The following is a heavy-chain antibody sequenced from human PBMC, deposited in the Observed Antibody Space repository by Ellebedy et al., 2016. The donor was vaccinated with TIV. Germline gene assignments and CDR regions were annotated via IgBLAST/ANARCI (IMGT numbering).Heavy chain of an antibody. CDR1: GFTFSDFF. V-gene: IGHV3-23*01. CDR2: ISGGSGANT. CDR3: AKDLGAGGGTVFQR. D-gene: IGHD2-8*02. J-gene: IGHJ1*01. Sequence: GGSLRLXCAASGFTFSDFFMTWVRQAPGKGLEWVSAISGGSGANTYYPDSVKGRFTISRDNAKNTLYLQMNSLKVEDTAIYYCAKDLGAGGGTVFQRWGQGTLVTVSS.